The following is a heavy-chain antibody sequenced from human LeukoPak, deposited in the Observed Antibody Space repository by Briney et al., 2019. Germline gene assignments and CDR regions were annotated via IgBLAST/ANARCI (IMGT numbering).Heavy chain of an antibody. CDR1: GASFSGYY. J-gene: IGHJ4*02. D-gene: IGHD3-22*01. CDR3: ARDHYYDSSGYFDY. V-gene: IGHV4-34*01. Sequence: SETLSLTCAVYGASFSGYYWSWIRQPPGKGLEWIGEINHSGSTNYNPSLKSRVTISVDTSKNQFSLKLSSVTAADTAVYYCARDHYYDSSGYFDYWGQGTLVTVSS. CDR2: INHSGST.